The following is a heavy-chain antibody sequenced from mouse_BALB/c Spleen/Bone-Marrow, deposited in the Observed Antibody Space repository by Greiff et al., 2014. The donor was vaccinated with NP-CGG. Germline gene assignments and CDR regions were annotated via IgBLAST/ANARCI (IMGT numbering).Heavy chain of an antibody. CDR2: IDPEIVGT. V-gene: IGHV1-15*01. D-gene: IGHD1-1*01. CDR3: TRGGKFVTTVPDDMDY. Sequence: QVQLKQSGAELVRPGASVTLSCKASGYTFTDYDMHWVKQTPVHGLEWMGAIDPEIVGTIYIQKFKGKATLTADKSSSTAYMEVRRLTSEHSADYSCTRGGKFVTTVPDDMDYWGQGTTLTVSS. CDR1: GYTFTDYD. J-gene: IGHJ2*01.